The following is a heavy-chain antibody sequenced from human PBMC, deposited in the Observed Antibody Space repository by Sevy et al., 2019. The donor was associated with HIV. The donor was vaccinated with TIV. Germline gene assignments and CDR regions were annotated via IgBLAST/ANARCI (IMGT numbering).Heavy chain of an antibody. CDR3: ARVPTYYYGSATYFDY. J-gene: IGHJ4*02. V-gene: IGHV1-18*01. Sequence: ASVMVSCKASGYTFVSNGISWVRQAPGQGLEWMGWIGIYNGNAKSAQNFQGRVTMTTDTSTSTAYMELGSLRSDDTAVYYCARVPTYYYGSATYFDYWGQGTLVTVSS. CDR2: IGIYNGNA. CDR1: GYTFVSNG. D-gene: IGHD3-10*01.